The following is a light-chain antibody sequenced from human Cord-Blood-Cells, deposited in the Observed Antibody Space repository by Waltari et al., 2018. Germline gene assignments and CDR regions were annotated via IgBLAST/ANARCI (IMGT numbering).Light chain of an antibody. CDR3: QQYNNWPPR. CDR1: QSVSSN. Sequence: EIVMTQSPATLSVSPGARATLSCRASQSVSSNLAWYQQKPGQAPRLLIYGASTRATGIPARFSGSGSGTEFTLTISILQSEDFAVYYCQQYNNWPPRFGPGTKVDIK. V-gene: IGKV3-15*01. CDR2: GAS. J-gene: IGKJ3*01.